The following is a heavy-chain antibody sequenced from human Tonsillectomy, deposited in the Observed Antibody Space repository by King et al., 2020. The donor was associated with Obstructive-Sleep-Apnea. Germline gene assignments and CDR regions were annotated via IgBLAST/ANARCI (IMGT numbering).Heavy chain of an antibody. D-gene: IGHD3-10*01. J-gene: IGHJ6*02. CDR3: AGGSGSYGGISFYYYYAMDV. V-gene: IGHV4-39*07. Sequence: LQLQESGPGLVKPSETLSLTCIVSGGSISSRSYYWGWIRQPPGKGLEWIGSIHYSGSTYYNPSLKSRVTLSVDTSKNQFSLKLSSVPAADTAVYYCAGGSGSYGGISFYYYYAMDVWAKGPRSPSP. CDR1: GGSISSRSYY. CDR2: IHYSGST.